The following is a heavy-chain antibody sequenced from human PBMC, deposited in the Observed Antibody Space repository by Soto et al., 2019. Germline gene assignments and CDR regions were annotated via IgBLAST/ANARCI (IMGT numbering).Heavy chain of an antibody. Sequence: GGSLRLSCAASGFTFSSYARTWVRQAPGKGLEWVSGISGSGASNNYADSVKGRFTISRDNSKNTLYLQMNTLRAEDTAVYYCAKGKGFYYGSGFYGMDVWGQGTTVTVSS. J-gene: IGHJ6*02. CDR2: ISGSGASN. CDR3: AKGKGFYYGSGFYGMDV. D-gene: IGHD3-10*01. V-gene: IGHV3-23*01. CDR1: GFTFSSYA.